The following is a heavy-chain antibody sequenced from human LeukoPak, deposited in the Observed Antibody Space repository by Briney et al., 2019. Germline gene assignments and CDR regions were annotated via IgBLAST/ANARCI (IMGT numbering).Heavy chain of an antibody. J-gene: IGHJ4*02. CDR1: GFTFSSYA. Sequence: GGSLRLSCAASGFTFSSYAMSWVRQAPGKGLEWVSAISGSGGSTYYADSVKGRFTISRDNAKNSLYLQMNSLRAEDTAVYYCARDIPTVTNFDYWGQGTLVTVSS. CDR3: ARDIPTVTNFDY. D-gene: IGHD4-17*01. V-gene: IGHV3-23*01. CDR2: ISGSGGST.